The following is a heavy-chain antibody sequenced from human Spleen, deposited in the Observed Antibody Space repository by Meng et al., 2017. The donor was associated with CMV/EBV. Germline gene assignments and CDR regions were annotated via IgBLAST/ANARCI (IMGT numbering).Heavy chain of an antibody. J-gene: IGHJ4*02. V-gene: IGHV3-23*03. CDR3: ARSDY. CDR1: GFTFSSYA. Sequence: GESLKISCAASGFTFSSYAMSWVRQAPGKGLEWVSVIYSGGSSTYYADSVKGRFTISRDNSKNSLYLQMNSLRAEDTAVYYCARSDYWGQGTLVTVSS. CDR2: IYSGGSST.